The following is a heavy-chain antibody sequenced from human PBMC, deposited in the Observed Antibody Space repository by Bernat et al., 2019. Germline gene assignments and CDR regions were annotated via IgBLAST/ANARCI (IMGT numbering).Heavy chain of an antibody. CDR1: GFIFTSNG. Sequence: QGELVQSGTEMKKLGASVRVSCKAPGFIFTSNGFAWVRQAPGQGLEWMGRVSAYNGDTQYAQKFQGRVLMTTDSSTTTAYMELKNLSSDDTAVYFCATTSVSLYWYFDLWGRGTLVTVSS. V-gene: IGHV1-18*01. CDR3: ATTSVSLYWYFDL. J-gene: IGHJ2*01. CDR2: VSAYNGDT.